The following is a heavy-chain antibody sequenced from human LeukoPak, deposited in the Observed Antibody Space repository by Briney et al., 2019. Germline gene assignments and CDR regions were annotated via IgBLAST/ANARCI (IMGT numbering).Heavy chain of an antibody. D-gene: IGHD6-13*01. CDR2: IWFDGSNQ. CDR1: GFTFSRYG. Sequence: VGSLRLSCAASGFTFSRYGIHWVRQAPGKGLEWVAVIWFDGSNQEYAESVKGRFTISRDNSKNTLHLQMTSLRVEDTAMYYCAKQGTFSSSSSWFLDSWGQGTLVTVSS. J-gene: IGHJ4*02. V-gene: IGHV3-33*06. CDR3: AKQGTFSSSSSWFLDS.